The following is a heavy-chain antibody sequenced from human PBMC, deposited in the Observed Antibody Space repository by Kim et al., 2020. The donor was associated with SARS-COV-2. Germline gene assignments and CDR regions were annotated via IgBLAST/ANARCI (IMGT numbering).Heavy chain of an antibody. Sequence: ASVKVSCKASGYTFTNSAMHLVRQSPGQRLECMGWINTGTGNTKYSQKFQGRVTITWDTSATTAYMELNSLISEDTSVYYCARGYSYGWDWGQGTLVTVSS. J-gene: IGHJ4*02. D-gene: IGHD5-18*01. CDR2: INTGTGNT. CDR1: GYTFTNSA. CDR3: ARGYSYGWD. V-gene: IGHV1-3*04.